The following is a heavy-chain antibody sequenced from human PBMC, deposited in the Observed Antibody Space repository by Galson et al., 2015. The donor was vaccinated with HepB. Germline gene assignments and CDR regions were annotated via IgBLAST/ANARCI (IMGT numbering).Heavy chain of an antibody. J-gene: IGHJ3*02. D-gene: IGHD2-21*02. Sequence: TFSSYSLNWVRQAPGKGLEWVSSISSSSSYVYYADSVKGRFTISRDNAKNSLYLQMNSLRAEDTAVYYCARDPLALILGGDHAFDIWGQGTMVTVSS. CDR2: ISSSSSYV. CDR1: TFSSYS. CDR3: ARDPLALILGGDHAFDI. V-gene: IGHV3-21*01.